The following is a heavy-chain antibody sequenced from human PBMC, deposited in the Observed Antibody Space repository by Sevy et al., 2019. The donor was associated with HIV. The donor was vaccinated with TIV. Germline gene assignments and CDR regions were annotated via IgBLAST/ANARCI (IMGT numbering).Heavy chain of an antibody. CDR3: ARDKGEILSSAFDY. V-gene: IGHV3-30*04. CDR1: GFTFSDFR. D-gene: IGHD3-16*01. J-gene: IGHJ4*02. CDR2: ISYDARNTK. Sequence: GGSLRLSCAASGFTFSDFRMHWVRQAPGKGLEWVAVISYDARNTKYNPDSVKGRFTISKDNSKNTLNLQINSLRPEETAIYYCARDKGEILSSAFDYWGQGTLVTVSS.